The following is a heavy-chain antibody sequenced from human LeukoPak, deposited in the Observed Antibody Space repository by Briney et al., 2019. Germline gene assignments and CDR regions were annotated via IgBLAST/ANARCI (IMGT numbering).Heavy chain of an antibody. D-gene: IGHD2-15*01. V-gene: IGHV6-1*01. J-gene: IGHJ6*02. Sequence: SQTLSLTCAISGDSVSSNTAAWNWVRQSPSRGLEWLGRTYYRSKWYHDYASSVRSRVAINPDTSKNLFSLRLNSVTPEDTAVYYCASDPGYYYAMDVWGQGTTVTVSS. CDR3: ASDPGYYYAMDV. CDR2: TYYRSKWYH. CDR1: GDSVSSNTAA.